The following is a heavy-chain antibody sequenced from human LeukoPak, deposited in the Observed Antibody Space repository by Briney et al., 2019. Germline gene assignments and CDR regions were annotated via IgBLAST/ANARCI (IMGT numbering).Heavy chain of an antibody. V-gene: IGHV1-69*04. CDR2: IIPILGIA. Sequence: GASVKVSCKASGGTFSSYAISWVRQAPGQGLEWMGRIIPILGIANYAQKFQGRVTITADKSTSTAYMELSGLRSEDTAVYYCARARLQIAATRNWFDPWGQGTLVTVSS. CDR1: GGTFSSYA. D-gene: IGHD2-15*01. J-gene: IGHJ5*02. CDR3: ARARLQIAATRNWFDP.